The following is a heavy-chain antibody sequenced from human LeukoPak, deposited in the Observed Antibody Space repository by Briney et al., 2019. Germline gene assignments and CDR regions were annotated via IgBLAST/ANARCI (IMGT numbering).Heavy chain of an antibody. Sequence: PGGSLRLSCAASGFTFSSYDMNWVRQAPGKGLEWVSYINSGGSCIYYADSVRGRFTISRDNAKNSLYLQMNTLMAEDTAVFCCVGDQGTWEYVFWGQGTLVTVSS. D-gene: IGHD1-1*01. CDR1: GFTFSSYD. CDR3: VGDQGTWEYVF. J-gene: IGHJ4*02. CDR2: INSGGSCI. V-gene: IGHV3-48*03.